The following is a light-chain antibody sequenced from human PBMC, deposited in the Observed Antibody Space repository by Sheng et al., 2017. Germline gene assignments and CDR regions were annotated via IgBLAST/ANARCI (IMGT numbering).Light chain of an antibody. Sequence: DIQMTQSPPSLSASVGDRVTITCRASQSISTYLNWYQQKPGKAPELLIYAASSFHFGVPSRFSGSGSGTDFTLSISRLEPEDFGVYFCQQFGSSPPVTFGQGTRLDIK. CDR2: AAS. J-gene: IGKJ5*01. V-gene: IGKV1-39*01. CDR1: QSISTY. CDR3: QQFGSSPPVT.